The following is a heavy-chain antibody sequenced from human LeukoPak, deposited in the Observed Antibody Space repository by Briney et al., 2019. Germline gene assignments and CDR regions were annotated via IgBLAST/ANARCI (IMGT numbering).Heavy chain of an antibody. D-gene: IGHD1-26*01. V-gene: IGHV4-59*01. Sequence: PSETLSLTCTVSGGSISSYYWSWIRQPPGKGLEWIGYIYYSGSTNYNPSLKSRVTISVDTSKNQFSLKLSSVTAADTAVYYCARAWGGGSYFLDGVIIHYYFDYWGQGTLVTVSS. CDR2: IYYSGST. CDR1: GGSISSYY. CDR3: ARAWGGGSYFLDGVIIHYYFDY. J-gene: IGHJ4*02.